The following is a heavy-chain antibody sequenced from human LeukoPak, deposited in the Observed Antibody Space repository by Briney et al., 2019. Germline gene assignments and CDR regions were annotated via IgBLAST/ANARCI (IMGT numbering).Heavy chain of an antibody. CDR1: GGSISSSNHY. CDR3: ARDSSATAPDY. D-gene: IGHD1-26*01. V-gene: IGHV4-39*07. Sequence: PSETLSLTCTVSGGSISSSNHYWGWIRQPPGKGLEWIGNIYYSGSTYYNPSLKSRVTISVDTSKNQFSLKLSSVTAADTAVYYCARDSSATAPDYWGQGTLVTVSS. J-gene: IGHJ4*02. CDR2: IYYSGST.